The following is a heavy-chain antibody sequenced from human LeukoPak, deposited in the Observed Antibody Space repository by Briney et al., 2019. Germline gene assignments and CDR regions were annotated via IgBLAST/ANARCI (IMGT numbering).Heavy chain of an antibody. J-gene: IGHJ5*02. CDR2: ISDDGSKR. D-gene: IGHD3-22*01. V-gene: IGHV3-30*04. CDR3: ARESGFMMVGEINADNWFDP. CDR1: GFTFRNSA. Sequence: PGGSLRLSCAGAGFTFRNSAFHWVRQAPGKGLEWVAVISDDGSKRFYADSVKGRFTISRDNSKDTLYLHMKTLRPEDTAVYYCARESGFMMVGEINADNWFDPWGQGTPVTVSS.